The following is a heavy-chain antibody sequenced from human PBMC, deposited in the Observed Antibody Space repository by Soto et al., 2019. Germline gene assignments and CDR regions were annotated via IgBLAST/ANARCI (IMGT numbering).Heavy chain of an antibody. V-gene: IGHV3-7*01. CDR2: IKQDGNEK. D-gene: IGHD3-3*01. CDR3: AREGVGYDFWSGYYFDY. Sequence: GGSLRLSCAASGFTFSSYWMSWVRQAPGKGLEWVANIKQDGNEKYYVDSVKGRFTISRDNAKNSLYLQMNSLRAEDTAVYYCAREGVGYDFWSGYYFDYWGQGTLVTVSS. CDR1: GFTFSSYW. J-gene: IGHJ4*02.